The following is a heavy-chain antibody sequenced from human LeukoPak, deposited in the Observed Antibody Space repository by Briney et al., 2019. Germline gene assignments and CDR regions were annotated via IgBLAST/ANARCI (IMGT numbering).Heavy chain of an antibody. J-gene: IGHJ4*02. CDR2: ISGSGANT. V-gene: IGHV3-23*01. CDR3: ATASPHMSTSGPGVY. D-gene: IGHD5/OR15-5a*01. CDR1: GFAFSSYA. Sequence: PGGSLRLSCAASGFAFSSYAMSWVRQAPGKGLEWVSAISGSGANTYYAPPVKGRFTISRDNSENTLSLQMNSLRADDTAVYYCATASPHMSTSGPGVYWGQGTLVTVSS.